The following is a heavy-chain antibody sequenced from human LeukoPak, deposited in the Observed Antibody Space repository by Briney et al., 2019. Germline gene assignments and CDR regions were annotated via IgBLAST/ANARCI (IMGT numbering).Heavy chain of an antibody. D-gene: IGHD3-22*01. CDR2: IKQDGSEK. CDR1: GFTFSSYW. V-gene: IGHV3-7*01. J-gene: IGHJ4*02. CDR3: ARDGPHYYDSSGYYYYY. Sequence: PGGSLRLSCAASGFTFSSYWMSWVRQAPGKGLEWAANIKQDGSEKYYVDSVKGRFTISRDNAKNSLYLQMNSLRAEDTAVYYCARDGPHYYDSSGYYYYYWGQGTLVTVSS.